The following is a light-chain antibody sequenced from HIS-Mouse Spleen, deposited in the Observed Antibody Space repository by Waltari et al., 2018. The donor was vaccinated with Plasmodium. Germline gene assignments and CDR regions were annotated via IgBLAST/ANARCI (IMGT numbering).Light chain of an antibody. V-gene: IGKV1-39*01. CDR1: QSISSY. Sequence: DFQMIQSPSSLSASVGDIVTITCRASQSISSYLNCYQPKPGKAPKLLIYAASSLQSGVPSRFSGSGSGTDFTLTISSLQPEDFATYYCQQSYSTPWTFGQGTKVEIK. CDR2: AAS. J-gene: IGKJ1*01. CDR3: QQSYSTPWT.